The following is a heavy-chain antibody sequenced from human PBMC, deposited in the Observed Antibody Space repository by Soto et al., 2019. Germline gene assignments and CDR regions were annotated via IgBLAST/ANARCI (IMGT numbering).Heavy chain of an antibody. CDR3: ARDQDSGSFYAYIDY. CDR1: GFTFSTYA. CDR2: ISYDGSNK. Sequence: QVQLVESGGGVVQPGRSLRLSCAASGFTFSTYAIHWARQAPGKGLEWVAVISYDGSNKYYADSVKGRFTISRDNSKNTLYLQMNSLRAEDTAVYYCARDQDSGSFYAYIDYWGQGTPATVSS. D-gene: IGHD1-26*01. V-gene: IGHV3-30*03. J-gene: IGHJ4*02.